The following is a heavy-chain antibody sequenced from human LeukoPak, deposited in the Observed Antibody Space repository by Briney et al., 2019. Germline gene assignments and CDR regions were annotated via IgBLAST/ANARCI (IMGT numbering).Heavy chain of an antibody. CDR1: GGSISSYY. CDR2: IYYSGST. CDR3: ARSLGGAAAGTNYYYYMDV. Sequence: SETLSLTCTGSGGSISSYYWSWIRQPPGKGLEWIGYIYYSGSTNYNPSLKSRVTISVNTYKNQFSLSLRPVTAADTAVYYCARSLGGAAAGTNYYYYMDVWGKGTPVTVSS. D-gene: IGHD6-13*01. V-gene: IGHV4-59*01. J-gene: IGHJ6*03.